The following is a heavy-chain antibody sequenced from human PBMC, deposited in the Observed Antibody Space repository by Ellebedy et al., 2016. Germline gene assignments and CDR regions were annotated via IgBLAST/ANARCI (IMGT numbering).Heavy chain of an antibody. CDR1: GGTFSSYA. V-gene: IGHV1-69*13. D-gene: IGHD3-3*01. CDR3: ARENRPIYYFDY. CDR2: IIPIFGTA. J-gene: IGHJ4*02. Sequence: SVKVSXXASGGTFSSYAISWVRQAPGQGLEWMGGIIPIFGTANYAQKFQGRVTITADESTSTAYMELSSLRSEDTAVYYCARENRPIYYFDYWGQGTLVTVSS.